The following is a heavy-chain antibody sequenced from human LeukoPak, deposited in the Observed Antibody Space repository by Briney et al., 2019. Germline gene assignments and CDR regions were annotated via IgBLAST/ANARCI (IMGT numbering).Heavy chain of an antibody. J-gene: IGHJ6*04. CDR3: AELGITMIGGV. Sequence: GGSLRLSCAASGFTFSSYEMNWVRQAPGKGLEWVSYISSSGSTIYYADSVKGRFTISRDIAKNSLYLQMNSLRAENTAVYYCAELGITMIGGVWGKGTTVTISS. V-gene: IGHV3-48*03. CDR2: ISSSGSTI. CDR1: GFTFSSYE. D-gene: IGHD3-10*02.